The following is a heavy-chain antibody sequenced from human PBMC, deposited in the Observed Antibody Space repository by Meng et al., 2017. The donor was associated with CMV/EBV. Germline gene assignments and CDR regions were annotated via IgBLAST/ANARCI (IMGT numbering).Heavy chain of an antibody. D-gene: IGHD4-23*01. Sequence: KVSCKGSGYSFTSYWIGWVRQMPGKGLEWMGIIYPGDSDTRYSPSFQGQVTISADKSISTAYMELSRLRSDDTAVYYCARGNYGGNSFVDYWGQGTLVTVSS. J-gene: IGHJ4*02. V-gene: IGHV5-51*01. CDR3: ARGNYGGNSFVDY. CDR1: GYSFTSYW. CDR2: IYPGDSDT.